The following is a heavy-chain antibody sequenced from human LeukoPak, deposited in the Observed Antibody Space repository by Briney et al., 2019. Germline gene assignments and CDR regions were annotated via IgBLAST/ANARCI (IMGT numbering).Heavy chain of an antibody. Sequence: PGGSLRLSCAASGFTVSSNYMSWVRQAPGKGLEWVSVIYSGGSTYYADSVKGRFTISRDNSKNTLYLQMNSLRAEDTAVYYCAREHYDSSGYYSYFDYWGQEPWSPSPQ. J-gene: IGHJ4*01. CDR3: AREHYDSSGYYSYFDY. V-gene: IGHV3-66*01. CDR2: IYSGGST. D-gene: IGHD3-22*01. CDR1: GFTVSSNY.